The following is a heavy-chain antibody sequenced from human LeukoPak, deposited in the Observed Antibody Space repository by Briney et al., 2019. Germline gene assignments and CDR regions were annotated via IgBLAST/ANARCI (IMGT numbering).Heavy chain of an antibody. CDR1: GFTFSSYG. V-gene: IGHV3-33*01. J-gene: IGHJ4*02. CDR2: IWYDGSNK. CDR3: ARVTQLGLYYFDY. Sequence: PGGSLRLSCAASGFTFSSYGMHWVRQAPGKGQEWVAVIWYDGSNKYYADSVKGRFTISRDNSKNTLYLQTNSLRAEDTAVYYCARVTQLGLYYFDYWGQGTPVTVSS. D-gene: IGHD1-7*01.